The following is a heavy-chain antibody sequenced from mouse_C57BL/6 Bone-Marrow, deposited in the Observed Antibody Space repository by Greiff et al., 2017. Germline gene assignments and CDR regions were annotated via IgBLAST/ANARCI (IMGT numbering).Heavy chain of an antibody. CDR2: ISSGSSTI. J-gene: IGHJ4*01. D-gene: IGHD2-5*01. CDR1: GFTFSGYG. CDR3: ARGSNYSSMDY. V-gene: IGHV5-17*01. Sequence: EVMLVESGGGLVKPGGSLKLSCAASGFTFSGYGMHWVRQAPEKGLEWVAYISSGSSTIYYADTVKGRFTISRANAKNTLFLQMTSLRSEVTAMYYCARGSNYSSMDYWGQGTTVTVSS.